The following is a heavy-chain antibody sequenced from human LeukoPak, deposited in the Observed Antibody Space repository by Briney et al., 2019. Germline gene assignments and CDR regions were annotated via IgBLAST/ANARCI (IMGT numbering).Heavy chain of an antibody. CDR2: IKSKTDGGTT. V-gene: IGHV3-15*01. CDR3: TSHRYQLLQFDY. D-gene: IGHD2-2*01. Sequence: GGSLRLSCVASGFTFTNAWMSWVRQAPGKGLEWVGHIKSKTDGGTTDYAAPVKGRFTISRDDSKNTLYLQMNSLKTEDTAVYYCTSHRYQLLQFDYWGQGTLVTVSS. J-gene: IGHJ4*02. CDR1: GFTFTNAW.